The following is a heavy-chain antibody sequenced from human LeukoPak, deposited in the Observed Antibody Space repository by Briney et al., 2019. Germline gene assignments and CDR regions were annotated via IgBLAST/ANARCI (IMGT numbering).Heavy chain of an antibody. CDR3: ARRGSRIGHAMDV. J-gene: IGHJ6*02. CDR2: MYYTGST. V-gene: IGHV4-59*08. Sequence: SETLSLTCTVSGASISDYYWSWIRQPPGKGLEWIGYMYYTGSTNYNPSLKSRVTISVDTSKSQFSLKLGSVTAADTAVYFCARRGSRIGHAMDVWGQGTTVTVSS. CDR1: GASISDYY. D-gene: IGHD3-10*01.